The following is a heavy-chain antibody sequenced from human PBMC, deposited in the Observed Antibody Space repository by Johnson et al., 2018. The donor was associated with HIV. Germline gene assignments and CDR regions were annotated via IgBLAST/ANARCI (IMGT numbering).Heavy chain of an antibody. J-gene: IGHJ3*02. CDR3: ARSKDCSVGTCPDAFDI. V-gene: IGHV3-66*01. CDR2: FYSGGSA. D-gene: IGHD2-15*01. CDR1: GFSVNSNY. Sequence: MQLVESGGGLVQPGGSLRLSCAASGFSVNSNYMSWVRQAPGRGLEWVSVFYSGGSAFYADSVQGRFILSRDNSKNTLFLQMNSLRAEDTAVYYCARSKDCSVGTCPDAFDIWGQGTLVMVSS.